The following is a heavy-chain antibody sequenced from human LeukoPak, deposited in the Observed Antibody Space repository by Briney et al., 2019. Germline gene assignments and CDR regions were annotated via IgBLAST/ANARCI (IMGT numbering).Heavy chain of an antibody. V-gene: IGHV3-33*01. D-gene: IGHD3-10*01. J-gene: IGHJ4*02. CDR2: IWYDGSNK. CDR1: GFTFSSYG. Sequence: PGRSLRLSCAASGFTFSSYGMHRVRQAPGKGLEWVAVIWYDGSNKYYADSVKGRFIISRDNSKNTLYLQMNSLRAEDTAVYYCARARGSGSPYFDYWGQETLVTVSS. CDR3: ARARGSGSPYFDY.